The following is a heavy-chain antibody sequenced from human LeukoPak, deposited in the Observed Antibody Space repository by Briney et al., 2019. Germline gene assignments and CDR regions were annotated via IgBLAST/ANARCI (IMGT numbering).Heavy chain of an antibody. CDR2: IYSSGST. D-gene: IGHD1-26*01. CDR3: ARGPYYSGSHSFDY. CDR1: SGPISTYY. J-gene: IGHJ4*02. V-gene: IGHV4-4*07. Sequence: SETLSLTCTVSSGPISTYYWSWLRQPAGKGLEWIGRIYSSGSTNYNPSLKNRVTMSVDTSKNQFSLKLSSVTAADTAVYYCARGPYYSGSHSFDYWGQGTLVTVSS.